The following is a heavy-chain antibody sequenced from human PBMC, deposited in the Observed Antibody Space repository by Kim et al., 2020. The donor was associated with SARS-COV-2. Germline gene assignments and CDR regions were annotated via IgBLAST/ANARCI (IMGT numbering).Heavy chain of an antibody. CDR3: AKDTDIVVGGYYYYYGMDV. J-gene: IGHJ6*02. V-gene: IGHV3-11*06. D-gene: IGHD2-2*01. Sequence: GRFTISRDNAKNSLYLQMNSLRAEDTAVYYCAKDTDIVVGGYYYYYGMDVWGQGTTVTVSS.